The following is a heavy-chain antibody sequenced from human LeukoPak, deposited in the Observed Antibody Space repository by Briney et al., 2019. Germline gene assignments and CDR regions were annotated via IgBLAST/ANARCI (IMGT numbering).Heavy chain of an antibody. CDR2: INTNTGNP. J-gene: IGHJ3*02. CDR3: ARDTVTPVPSPTDAFDI. Sequence: GASVKVSCKTSGYSFTSYAVNWVRQAPGQGLEWMGWINTNTGNPTYAQGFTGRFVFSLDTSVSTAYLQISSLKAEDTAVYYCARDTVTPVPSPTDAFDIWGQGTRVTVSS. V-gene: IGHV7-4-1*02. CDR1: GYSFTSYA. D-gene: IGHD4-17*01.